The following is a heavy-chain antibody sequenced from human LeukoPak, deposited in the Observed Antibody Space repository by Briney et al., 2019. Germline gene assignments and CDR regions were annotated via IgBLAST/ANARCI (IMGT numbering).Heavy chain of an antibody. V-gene: IGHV4-39*01. D-gene: IGHD3-22*01. J-gene: IGHJ4*02. Sequence: KPSETLSLTCTVSGDSISSSSYYWGWIRQAPGKGLEWIGSIYYSGSTYYNPSLKSRVTISVDTSKKQLSLKLSSVTAADTAVYYCARRDYYDSSAYYYAYWGQGTLVTVSS. CDR3: ARRDYYDSSAYYYAY. CDR2: IYYSGST. CDR1: GDSISSSSYY.